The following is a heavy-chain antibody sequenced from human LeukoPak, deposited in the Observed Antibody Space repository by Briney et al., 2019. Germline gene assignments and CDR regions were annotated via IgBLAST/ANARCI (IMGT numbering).Heavy chain of an antibody. CDR2: IYYSGST. J-gene: IGHJ6*03. V-gene: IGHV4-59*01. CDR1: GGSISSYY. D-gene: IGHD4-11*01. Sequence: PSETLSLTCTVSGGSISSYYGSCVRQPPGKGLEWIGYIYYSGSTNYNPSLKSRVTISVDTSKNQFSLKLSSVTAADTAVYYCARCVTTDYYYYMDVWGKGTTVTVSS. CDR3: ARCVTTDYYYYMDV.